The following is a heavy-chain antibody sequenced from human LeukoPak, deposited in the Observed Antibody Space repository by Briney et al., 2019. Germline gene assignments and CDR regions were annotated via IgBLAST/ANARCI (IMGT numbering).Heavy chain of an antibody. CDR1: GFTFSSYS. CDR3: AKDKASTVTHSRYFDL. Sequence: GGSLRLSCAASGFTFSSYSMNWVRQAPGKGLERVSYISSSSTTIYYADSVKGRFTISRDNGKNSLYLQMNSLRAEDTAVYYCAKDKASTVTHSRYFDLWGRGTLVTVSS. CDR2: ISSSSTTI. J-gene: IGHJ2*01. D-gene: IGHD4-17*01. V-gene: IGHV3-48*01.